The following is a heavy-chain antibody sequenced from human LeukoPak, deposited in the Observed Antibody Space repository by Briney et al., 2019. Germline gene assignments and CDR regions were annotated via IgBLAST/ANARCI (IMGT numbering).Heavy chain of an antibody. J-gene: IGHJ4*02. Sequence: PSETLSLTCAVYGGSFSGYYWSWIRQPPGKGLEWIGEINHSGSTNYNPSLKSRVTISVDTSKNQFSLQLNSVTPEDTAVYYCARNSLQRGDGYNSLDYWGQGTLVTVSS. CDR2: INHSGST. V-gene: IGHV4-34*01. D-gene: IGHD5-24*01. CDR1: GGSFSGYY. CDR3: ARNSLQRGDGYNSLDY.